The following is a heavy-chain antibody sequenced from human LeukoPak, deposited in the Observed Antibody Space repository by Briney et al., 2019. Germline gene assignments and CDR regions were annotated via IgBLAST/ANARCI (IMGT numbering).Heavy chain of an antibody. CDR1: GYSFTSYW. J-gene: IGHJ4*01. V-gene: IGHV5-51*01. D-gene: IGHD3-10*01. Sequence: GESLKISCKGSGYSFTSYWIGWVRQMPGKGLEWMGIIYPGDSDTRYSPSFQGQVTISADKSISTAYLQWSSLKASPTGMYYCARSNDLLWFGELLGYFDYWGYRTPVTVSS. CDR3: ARSNDLLWFGELLGYFDY. CDR2: IYPGDSDT.